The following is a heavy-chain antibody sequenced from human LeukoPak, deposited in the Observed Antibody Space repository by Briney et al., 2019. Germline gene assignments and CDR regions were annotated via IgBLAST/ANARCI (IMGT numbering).Heavy chain of an antibody. CDR2: IIPVLNIT. CDR1: GGTFSSSA. D-gene: IGHD3-22*01. CDR3: AKARIVVVPPADALDV. J-gene: IGHJ3*01. V-gene: IGHV1-69*04. Sequence: GASVKVSCKTSGGTFSSSAITWVRQAPGQGLEWMGRIIPVLNITTYAQKFQGSVTITADTSTSTVYMELSSLRSEETAVYYCAKARIVVVPPADALDVWGQGTLVTVSS.